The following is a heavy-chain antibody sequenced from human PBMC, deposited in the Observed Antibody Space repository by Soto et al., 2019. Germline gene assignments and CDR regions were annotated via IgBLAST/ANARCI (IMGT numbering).Heavy chain of an antibody. CDR1: GGSFSGYY. V-gene: IGHV4-34*01. CDR3: ATSRWETIFGGVKGLDY. J-gene: IGHJ4*02. CDR2: INHSGST. D-gene: IGHD3-3*01. Sequence: PSETLSLTCAVYGGSFSGYYWSWIRQPPGKGLEWIGEINHSGSTNYNPSLKSRVTISVDTSKNQFSLKLSSVTAADTAVYYCATSRWETIFGGVKGLDYWGQGTLVTVSS.